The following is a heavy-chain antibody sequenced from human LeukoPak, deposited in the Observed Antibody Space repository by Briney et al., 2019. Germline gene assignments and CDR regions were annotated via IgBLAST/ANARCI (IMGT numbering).Heavy chain of an antibody. D-gene: IGHD6-13*01. J-gene: IGHJ3*01. CDR1: GFTFSSSA. V-gene: IGHV3-33*08. CDR2: IWYDGSNK. Sequence: GGSLRLSCAASGFTFSSSAMSWVRQAPGKGLEWVAVIWYDGSNKYYADSVKGRFTISRDNSKNTLYLQMNSLRAEDTAVYYCARDGGRYEYSSSWYLAEWGQGTMVTVSS. CDR3: ARDGGRYEYSSSWYLAE.